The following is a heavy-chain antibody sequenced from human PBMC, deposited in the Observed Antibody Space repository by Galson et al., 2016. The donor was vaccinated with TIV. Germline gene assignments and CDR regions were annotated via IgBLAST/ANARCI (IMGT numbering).Heavy chain of an antibody. J-gene: IGHJ1*01. CDR1: GGSINSGGFF. D-gene: IGHD1-26*01. CDR3: ARWADSGGYYQYFHH. V-gene: IGHV4-31*03. Sequence: LSLTCNVSGGSINSGGFFWSWIRQHPGKGLAWIGYVYNSGTTFYNPSLKNRVSISVDTSQNHFTLRLSSVTAADTAVYYCARWADSGGYYQYFHHWGQGTRVTVTS. CDR2: VYNSGTT.